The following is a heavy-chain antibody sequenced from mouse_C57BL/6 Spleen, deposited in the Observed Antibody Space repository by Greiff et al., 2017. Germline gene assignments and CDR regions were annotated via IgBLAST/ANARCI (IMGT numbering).Heavy chain of an antibody. J-gene: IGHJ2*01. Sequence: DVKLVESGGGLVKPGGSLKLSCAASGFTFSSYTMSWVRQTPEKRLEWVATISGGGGNTYYPDSVKGRFTISRDNAKNTLYLQMSSLRSEDTALYYCARQGGNYYFDYWGQGTTLTVSS. CDR1: GFTFSSYT. CDR2: ISGGGGNT. CDR3: ARQGGNYYFDY. V-gene: IGHV5-9*01. D-gene: IGHD2-1*01.